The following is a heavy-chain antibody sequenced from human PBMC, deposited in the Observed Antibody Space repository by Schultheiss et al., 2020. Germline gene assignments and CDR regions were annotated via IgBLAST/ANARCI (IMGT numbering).Heavy chain of an antibody. D-gene: IGHD6-6*01. CDR3: ARDRSIAARSGYDP. Sequence: SETLFLTCTVSGGSVSSGSYWWSWIRQPPGKGLEWIGYIYYSGSTNYNPSLKSRVTISVDTSKNQFSLKLSSVTAADTAVSYCARDRSIAARSGYDPWGQGTLVTVSS. CDR1: GGSVSSGSYW. J-gene: IGHJ5*02. CDR2: IYYSGST. V-gene: IGHV4-61*01.